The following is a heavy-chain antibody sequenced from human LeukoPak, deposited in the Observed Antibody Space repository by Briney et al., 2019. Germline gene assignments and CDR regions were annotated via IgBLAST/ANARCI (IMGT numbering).Heavy chain of an antibody. CDR3: ARAPGIAAAGWFDP. Sequence: KPSETLSLTCTVSGGSISSYYWSWIRQPPGKGLEWIGYIYYSGSTNYNPSLKSRVTISVDTSKNQFSLKLSSVTTADTAVYYCARAPGIAAAGWFDPWGQGTLV. CDR2: IYYSGST. D-gene: IGHD6-13*01. V-gene: IGHV4-59*12. J-gene: IGHJ5*02. CDR1: GGSISSYY.